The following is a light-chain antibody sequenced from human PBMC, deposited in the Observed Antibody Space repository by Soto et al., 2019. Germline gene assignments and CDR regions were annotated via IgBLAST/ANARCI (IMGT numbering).Light chain of an antibody. CDR3: AAWDDSLNGVV. CDR1: NSNIGNTE. V-gene: IGLV1-36*01. Sequence: QSVLTQPPSVSGAPRQRVTISCSGSNSNIGNTEVNWYQQFPGKAPKLLIYYDDLRPSGVSVRFSGSKSGASASLAISGLQSEDEAVYYCAAWDDSLNGVVFGGGTKLTVL. CDR2: YDD. J-gene: IGLJ3*02.